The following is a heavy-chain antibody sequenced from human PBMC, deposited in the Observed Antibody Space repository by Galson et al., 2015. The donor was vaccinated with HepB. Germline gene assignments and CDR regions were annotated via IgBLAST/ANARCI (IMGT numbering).Heavy chain of an antibody. CDR3: ARAPPNLNTVYYYYFYAMDV. J-gene: IGHJ6*02. Sequence: SLRLSCAASGFTFTSYPMHWVRQAPGKGLEWVAVISYDGNNKYYADSVRGRFTISRDNSKNTLYLQMDSLRAEDTAVYYCARAPPNLNTVYYYYFYAMDVWGQGTTVTVSS. CDR1: GFTFTSYP. D-gene: IGHD2-2*02. CDR2: ISYDGNNK. V-gene: IGHV3-30*04.